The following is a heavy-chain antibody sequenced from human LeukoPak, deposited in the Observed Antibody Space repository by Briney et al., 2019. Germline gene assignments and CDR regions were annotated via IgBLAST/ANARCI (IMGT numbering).Heavy chain of an antibody. D-gene: IGHD4-11*01. V-gene: IGHV1-46*01. CDR1: GYTFTGYY. CDR3: ARSTEPYYFDY. J-gene: IGHJ4*02. CDR2: INPSGGST. Sequence: ASVKVSCKASGYTFTGYYMHWVRQAPGQGLEWMGIINPSGGSTSYAQKFQGRVTMTRDTSTSTVYMELSSLRSEDTAVYYCARSTEPYYFDYWGQGTLVTVSS.